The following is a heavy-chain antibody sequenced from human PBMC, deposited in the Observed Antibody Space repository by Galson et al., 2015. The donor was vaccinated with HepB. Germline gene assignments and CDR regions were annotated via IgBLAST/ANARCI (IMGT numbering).Heavy chain of an antibody. J-gene: IGHJ3*02. CDR1: GFTFSSYG. Sequence: SLRLSCAASGFTFSSYGMHWVRQAPGKGLEWVAFIRYDGSNRYHTDSVKGRFTISRDNSKDTLYLQLNSLRTEDTAVYYCATVAWVVTSGFDIWGQGTMVTVSS. V-gene: IGHV3-30*02. CDR3: ATVAWVVTSGFDI. D-gene: IGHD4-23*01. CDR2: IRYDGSNR.